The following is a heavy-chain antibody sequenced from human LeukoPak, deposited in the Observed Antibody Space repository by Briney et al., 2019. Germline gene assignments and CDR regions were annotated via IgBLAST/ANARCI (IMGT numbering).Heavy chain of an antibody. Sequence: GGSLRLSCAASGFTFSSYGMHWVRQAPGKGLEWVAFIRYDGSNKYYADSVKGRFTISRDNSKNTLYLQMNSLRAEDTALYYCAKEAHYPHMGTYLVTIDSWGQGTLVTVSS. CDR2: IRYDGSNK. J-gene: IGHJ4*02. V-gene: IGHV3-30*02. CDR3: AKEAHYPHMGTYLVTIDS. CDR1: GFTFSSYG. D-gene: IGHD3-9*01.